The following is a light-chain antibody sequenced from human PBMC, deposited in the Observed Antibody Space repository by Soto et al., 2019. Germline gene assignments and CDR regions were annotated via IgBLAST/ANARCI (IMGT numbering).Light chain of an antibody. CDR2: GNS. Sequence: VLAQPPSVSGAPGQRVTISCTGSSSNIGAGYDVHWYQQLPGTAPKLLIYGNSNRPSGVPDRFSGSKSGTSASLAITGIQAADDADYYCKSYDRSLSGYVFGTGTKVTV. CDR1: SSNIGAGYD. CDR3: KSYDRSLSGYV. J-gene: IGLJ1*01. V-gene: IGLV1-40*01.